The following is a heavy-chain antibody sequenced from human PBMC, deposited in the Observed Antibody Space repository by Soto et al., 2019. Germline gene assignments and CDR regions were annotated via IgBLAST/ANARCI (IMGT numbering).Heavy chain of an antibody. D-gene: IGHD2-15*01. J-gene: IGHJ4*02. CDR3: ARVADCSGGRCYFSVDY. CDR1: GGSISSGDYY. CDR2: IYYSGST. Sequence: QVQLQESGPGLVKSSQTLSLTCTVSGGSISSGDYYWSWIRQPPGKGLEWIGYIYYSGSTYYNPSLKSRVTTSVDTSKNQFSLKLSSVTAADTAVYYWARVADCSGGRCYFSVDYWGQGTLVTVSS. V-gene: IGHV4-30-4*01.